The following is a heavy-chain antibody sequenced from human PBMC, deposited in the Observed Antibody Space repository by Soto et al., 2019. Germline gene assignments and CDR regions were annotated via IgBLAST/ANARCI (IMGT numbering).Heavy chain of an antibody. CDR3: ARYGRWVVQALSYGMDV. Sequence: QVQLVESGGGVVQPGRSLRLSCAASGFTFSSYGMHWVRQAPGKGLEWVAVIWFDGSNKYYADSVKGRFTISRDNSKKARYLQMNSLSVEDTAVYYCARYGRWVVQALSYGMDVWCQGTTVTASS. CDR2: IWFDGSNK. V-gene: IGHV3-33*01. D-gene: IGHD2-15*01. CDR1: GFTFSSYG. J-gene: IGHJ6*02.